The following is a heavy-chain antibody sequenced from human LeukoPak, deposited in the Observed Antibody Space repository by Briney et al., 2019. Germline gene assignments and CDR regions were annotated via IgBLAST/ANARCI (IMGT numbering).Heavy chain of an antibody. CDR3: ARAPSCSGICPSLGYYYHLDV. CDR2: MNPNSGNT. V-gene: IGHV1-8*01. CDR1: GYSFSSYD. Sequence: ASVKVSCKASGYSFSSYDINWVRQATGQGLEWMGWMNPNSGNTGYAQKFQGRVTLTRNTSISTAYMEVSGLRSEDTAVYYCARAPSCSGICPSLGYYYHLDVWGKGTTVTVSS. D-gene: IGHD2-15*01. J-gene: IGHJ6*03.